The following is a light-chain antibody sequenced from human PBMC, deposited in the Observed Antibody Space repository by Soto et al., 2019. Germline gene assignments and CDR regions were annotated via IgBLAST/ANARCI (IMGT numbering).Light chain of an antibody. J-gene: IGLJ2*01. CDR1: SSDVGGYNY. V-gene: IGLV2-14*01. Sequence: QSALTQPASVSGSPVQSITISCTGTSSDVGGYNYVSWYQQQPGKAPKIMIYDVNNRPSGVSNRVSGSKSGNTASLTISGLQAEDEADYYCSSYTGSSTYVVFGGGTKRTVL. CDR3: SSYTGSSTYVV. CDR2: DVN.